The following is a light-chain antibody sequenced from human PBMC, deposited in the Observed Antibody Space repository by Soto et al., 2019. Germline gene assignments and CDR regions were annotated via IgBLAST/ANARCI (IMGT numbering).Light chain of an antibody. V-gene: IGKV1-39*01. CDR3: QQSFSTPLT. Sequence: DIQMTQSPSSLSASVGDRVTITCRASQGINTYLNWYQQKPGKAPNLLIYAASSLQSGVPSRFSGSGSGTDFTLTISSLQPEDFATYYCQQSFSTPLTFGGGTKVEIK. CDR1: QGINTY. J-gene: IGKJ4*01. CDR2: AAS.